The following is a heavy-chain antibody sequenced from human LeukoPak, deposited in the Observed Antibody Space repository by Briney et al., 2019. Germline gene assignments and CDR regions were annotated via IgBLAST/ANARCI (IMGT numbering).Heavy chain of an antibody. D-gene: IGHD6-19*01. J-gene: IGHJ4*02. CDR2: LRYDGNNK. V-gene: IGHV3-30*02. CDR1: DLTFSTYG. Sequence: GGSLRLSCAASDLTFSTYGMHRVRQAPGKGLEGVAFLRYDGNNKDYADSVKGRFTISRDSSRNTVYLQMNSLRAEDTALYYCAKDEAAVAGNFDYWGQGTLVIVSS. CDR3: AKDEAAVAGNFDY.